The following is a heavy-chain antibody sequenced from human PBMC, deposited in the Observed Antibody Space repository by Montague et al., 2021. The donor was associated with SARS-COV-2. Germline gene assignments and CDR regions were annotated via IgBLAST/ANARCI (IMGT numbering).Heavy chain of an antibody. V-gene: IGHV4-59*01. J-gene: IGHJ6*02. Sequence: SETLSLTCTVSGGSISNYYWSWIRQPPGRGLEWIGYIYYSGSTDYSPSLRSRVTISLDTSKNQFSLKVTSVTAADTAVYYCARAGGYYNYGLDVWGPGTTVTVSS. CDR3: ARAGGYYNYGLDV. CDR2: IYYSGST. CDR1: GGSISNYY. D-gene: IGHD3-22*01.